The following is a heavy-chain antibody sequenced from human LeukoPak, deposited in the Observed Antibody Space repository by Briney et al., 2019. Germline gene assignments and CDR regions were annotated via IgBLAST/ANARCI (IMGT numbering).Heavy chain of an antibody. CDR2: ISAYNGNT. CDR3: ARRGYSYGMMPDDY. J-gene: IGHJ4*02. Sequence: ASVKVSCKASGYTFTSYGISWVRQAPGQGLEWMGWISAYNGNTNYAQKLQGRVAMTTDTSTSTAYMELRSLRSDDTAVYYCARRGYSYGMMPDDYWGQGTLVTVSS. V-gene: IGHV1-18*01. D-gene: IGHD5-18*01. CDR1: GYTFTSYG.